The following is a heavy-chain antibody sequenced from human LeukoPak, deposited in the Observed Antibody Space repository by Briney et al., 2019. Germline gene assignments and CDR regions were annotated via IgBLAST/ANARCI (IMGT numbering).Heavy chain of an antibody. CDR3: ATARYCSSTSCYFDY. D-gene: IGHD2-2*01. Sequence: ASVKVSCKASGYTFTDYFMNWVRQAPGKGLEWMGGFDPEDGETIYAQKFQGRVTMTEDTSTDTAYMELSSLRSEDTAVYYCATARYCSSTSCYFDYWGQGTLVTVSS. CDR1: GYTFTDYF. J-gene: IGHJ4*02. CDR2: FDPEDGET. V-gene: IGHV1-24*01.